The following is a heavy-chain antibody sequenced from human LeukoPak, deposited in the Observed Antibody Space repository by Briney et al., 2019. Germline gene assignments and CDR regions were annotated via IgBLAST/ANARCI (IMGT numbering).Heavy chain of an antibody. J-gene: IGHJ6*03. D-gene: IGHD3-10*01. V-gene: IGHV1-69*13. CDR2: IIPIFGTA. CDR1: GGTFSSYA. Sequence: SVKVSCKASGGTFSSYAISWVRQAPGQGLEWMGGIIPIFGTANYAQKFQGRVTITADESTSTAYMELSSLRSEDTAVYYCARSTYYYGSGNSGIYYYYYMDVWGKGTTVTISS. CDR3: ARSTYYYGSGNSGIYYYYYMDV.